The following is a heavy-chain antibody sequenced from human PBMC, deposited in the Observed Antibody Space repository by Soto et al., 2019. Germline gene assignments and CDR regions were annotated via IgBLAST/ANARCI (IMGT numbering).Heavy chain of an antibody. J-gene: IGHJ4*02. CDR2: ISGNTGKT. D-gene: IGHD2-15*01. CDR1: GYTFSRFS. V-gene: IGHV1-18*04. CDR3: ARETGVVVIVKGEFEF. Sequence: VKLVQSGAEVKKPGASVKVSCKASGYTFSRFSISWVRQAPGQGLEWMGWISGNTGKTHYAQKFQDRVTMTADTSTNTAHMELRSLRSDDTAVYYCARETGVVVIVKGEFEFWGQGTLVTVSS.